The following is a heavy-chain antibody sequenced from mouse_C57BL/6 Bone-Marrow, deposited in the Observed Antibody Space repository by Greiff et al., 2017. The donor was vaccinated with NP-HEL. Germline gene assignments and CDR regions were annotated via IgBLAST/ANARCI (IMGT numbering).Heavy chain of an antibody. J-gene: IGHJ2*01. V-gene: IGHV5-17*01. D-gene: IGHD1-1*01. CDR3: ARRERGSSYYFDY. CDR1: GFTFSDYG. CDR2: ISSGSITI. Sequence: EVQGVESGGGLVKPGGSLKLSCAASGFTFSDYGMHWVRQAPEKGLAWVAYISSGSITIYYADTVKGRFTISRDNAKNTLFLQMTSLRSEDTAMYYCARRERGSSYYFDYWGQGTTLTVSS.